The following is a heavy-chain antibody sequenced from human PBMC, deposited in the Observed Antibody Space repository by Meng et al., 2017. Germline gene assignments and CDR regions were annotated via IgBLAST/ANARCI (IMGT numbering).Heavy chain of an antibody. CDR2: IKSKTDGGTT. J-gene: IGHJ4*02. Sequence: GESLKISCTASGFTFGDYAMSWFRQAPGKGLEWVGRIKSKTDGGTTDYAAPVKGRFTISRDDSKNTLYLQMNSLKTEDTAVYYCTTDCLGYCSGGSYQFDYWGQGTLVTVSS. V-gene: IGHV3-15*01. CDR3: TTDCLGYCSGGSYQFDY. CDR1: GFTFGDYA. D-gene: IGHD2-15*01.